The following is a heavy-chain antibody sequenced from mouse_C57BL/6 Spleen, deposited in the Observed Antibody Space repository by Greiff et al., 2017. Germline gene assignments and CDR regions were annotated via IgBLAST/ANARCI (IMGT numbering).Heavy chain of an antibody. CDR1: GFTFSSYC. V-gene: IGHV5-6*01. Sequence: EVKLVESGGDLVKPGGSLKLSCAASGFTFSSYCMSWVRQTPDKRLEWVATISRGGSYTYYPDSVKGRFTISRDNAKNTLYLQMISLKSEDTAMYSCASHQEPPLDYWGQGTTLTVSS. J-gene: IGHJ2*01. CDR2: ISRGGSYT. CDR3: ASHQEPPLDY.